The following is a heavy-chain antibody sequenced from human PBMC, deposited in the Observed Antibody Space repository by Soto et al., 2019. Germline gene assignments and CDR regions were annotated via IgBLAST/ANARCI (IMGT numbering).Heavy chain of an antibody. J-gene: IGHJ5*01. CDR3: ARGRGWLQFGS. D-gene: IGHD5-18*01. CDR1: VFSLSSDT. Sequence: PGGSLRLPCVGSVFSLSSDTFTWVRQAPGTGLQWVSSISGSSGFISFADSVKGRFSVSIDNADNALYLHMSGLRIEDTAVYFYARGRGWLQFGSRGQGTLITVSS. V-gene: IGHV3-21*03. CDR2: ISGSSGFI.